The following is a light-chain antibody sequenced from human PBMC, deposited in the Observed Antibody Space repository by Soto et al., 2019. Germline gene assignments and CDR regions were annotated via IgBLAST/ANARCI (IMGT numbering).Light chain of an antibody. J-gene: IGKJ5*01. V-gene: IGKV3D-20*02. Sequence: EIVWTQSPGTLSLSPRERATLSCRASQSVSSSYLAWYQQKPGQAPRLLIYGASTRATGIPDRFSGSGSGADFTLTISRLEPEDFAVYYCQQRSNWPPITFGQGTRLEIK. CDR2: GAS. CDR3: QQRSNWPPIT. CDR1: QSVSSSY.